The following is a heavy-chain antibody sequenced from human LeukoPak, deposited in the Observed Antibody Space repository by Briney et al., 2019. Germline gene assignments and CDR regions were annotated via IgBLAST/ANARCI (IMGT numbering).Heavy chain of an antibody. D-gene: IGHD3-22*01. CDR2: IGWNSGSI. CDR3: AKDYYDSSGYLPHGAFDI. CDR1: GFTFDDYA. V-gene: IGHV3-9*01. J-gene: IGHJ3*02. Sequence: GGSLRLSCAASGFTFDDYAMHWVRQAPGKGLEWVSGIGWNSGSIGYADSVKGRFTISRDNAKNSLYLQMNSLRAEDTALYYCAKDYYDSSGYLPHGAFDIWGQGTMVTVSS.